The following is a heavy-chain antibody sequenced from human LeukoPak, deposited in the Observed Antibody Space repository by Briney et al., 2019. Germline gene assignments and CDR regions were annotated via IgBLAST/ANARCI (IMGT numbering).Heavy chain of an antibody. D-gene: IGHD2-2*01. CDR1: GFTFSTYW. J-gene: IGHJ6*03. CDR3: ARGRYRQLLAYYYYYMDV. Sequence: PGGSLRLSCAASGFTFSTYWMTWVRQAPGKGLEWVSSISSSSSYIYYADSVKGRFTISRDNAKNSLYLQMNSLRAEDTAVYYCARGRYRQLLAYYYYYMDVWGKGTTVTVSS. V-gene: IGHV3-21*01. CDR2: ISSSSSYI.